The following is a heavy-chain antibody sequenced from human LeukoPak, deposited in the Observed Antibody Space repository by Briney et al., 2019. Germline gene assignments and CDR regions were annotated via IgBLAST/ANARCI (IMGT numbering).Heavy chain of an antibody. Sequence: SETLSLTCAVYGGSFSGYYWSWIRQPPGKGLEWIGEINHSGSTNYNPSLKSRVTISVDTSKNQFSLKLSSVTAADTAVYYCARGRGYYYYMDVWGKGTTVTVSS. V-gene: IGHV4-34*01. CDR3: ARGRGYYYYMDV. CDR2: INHSGST. J-gene: IGHJ6*03. CDR1: GGSFSGYY. D-gene: IGHD2-15*01.